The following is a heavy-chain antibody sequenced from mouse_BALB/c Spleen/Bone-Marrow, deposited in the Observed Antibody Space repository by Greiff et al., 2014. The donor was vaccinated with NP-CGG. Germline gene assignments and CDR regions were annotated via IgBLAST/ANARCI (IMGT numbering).Heavy chain of an antibody. D-gene: IGHD2-13*01. CDR3: AREGGCDVVYGMDY. CDR2: INPYNGGT. CDR1: GYTFTDYN. V-gene: IGHV1S29*02. Sequence: EVQLVQSGPELVKPGASVKISCKASGYTFTDYNMHWVKQSHGKSLEWIGYINPYNGGTGYNQKFKGKATLTVDNSSSTAYMELRSLTSEDSAVYYCAREGGCDVVYGMDYWGQGTSVTVSA. J-gene: IGHJ4*01.